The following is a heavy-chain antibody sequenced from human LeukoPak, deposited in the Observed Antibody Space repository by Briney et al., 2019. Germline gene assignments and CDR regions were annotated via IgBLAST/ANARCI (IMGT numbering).Heavy chain of an antibody. J-gene: IGHJ4*02. CDR2: INHSGST. D-gene: IGHD3-3*01. CDR3: ARGQGDFWSGYYGTDY. V-gene: IGHV4-34*01. Sequence: SETLSLTCAVYGGSFSGYYWSWIRQPPGKGLEWIGEINHSGSTSYNPSLKSRVTISVDTSKNQFSLKLSSVTAADTAVYYCARGQGDFWSGYYGTDYWGQGTLVTVSS. CDR1: GGSFSGYY.